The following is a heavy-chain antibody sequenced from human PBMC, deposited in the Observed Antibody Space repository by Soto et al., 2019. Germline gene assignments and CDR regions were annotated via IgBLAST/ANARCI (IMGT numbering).Heavy chain of an antibody. CDR3: ARDSTSPDF. V-gene: IGHV1-8*01. D-gene: IGHD2-2*01. J-gene: IGHJ4*02. CDR2: MNCNSGDT. CDR1: GYSFRSND. Sequence: QVQLVQSGAEVKKPGASVKVSCKASGYSFRSNDITWVRQAPGQGLEWMGWMNCNSGDTGYAQKFQGRVTMTRNTSMSTAYMELSSLTSEDTAVYFCARDSTSPDFWGQVTLVTVSS.